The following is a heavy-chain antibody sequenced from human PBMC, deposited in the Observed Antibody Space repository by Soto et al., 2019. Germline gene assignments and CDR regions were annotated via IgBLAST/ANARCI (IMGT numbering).Heavy chain of an antibody. Sequence: QVQLVESGGGVVQPGRSLRLSCEASGFTFSSYGMHWVRQAPVKGLEWVAVISYDGYNKYYADSVKGRFTISRDYSKNTLYLQMNSLRAEDTAVYYCAKEAETCLDPWGQGTLVTVSS. CDR3: AKEAETCLDP. V-gene: IGHV3-30*18. CDR2: ISYDGYNK. CDR1: GFTFSSYG. J-gene: IGHJ5*02.